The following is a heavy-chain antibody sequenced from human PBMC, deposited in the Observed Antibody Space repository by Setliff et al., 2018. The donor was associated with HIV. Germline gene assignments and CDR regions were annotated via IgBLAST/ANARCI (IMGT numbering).Heavy chain of an antibody. CDR3: ARIGSGWYSIFRNYYYHMDV. D-gene: IGHD6-13*01. CDR1: GSSISSNYY. V-gene: IGHV4-38-2*02. J-gene: IGHJ6*03. CDR2: IDASANT. Sequence: SETLSLTCTVSGSSISSNYYWAWIRQAPGKGLEWIGCIDASANTYYIPSLKSRATISIDTSKNQLSLKLRSVTAADTAVYYCARIGSGWYSIFRNYYYHMDVWGKGTTVTVSS.